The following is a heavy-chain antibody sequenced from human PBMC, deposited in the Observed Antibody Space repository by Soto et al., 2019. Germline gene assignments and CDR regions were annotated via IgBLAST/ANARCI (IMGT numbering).Heavy chain of an antibody. D-gene: IGHD2-15*01. Sequence: QVQLVQAGAEVKKPESSVTVSCTASGGIFNSFAISWVRQPPGQGLEWMGGSLPVLGTPSNSPNFPGRIRINGDRSATTGYLELCSWRFEDTAVYYCARSSSGGLKGRLGVWGQGTRVTVTS. CDR2: SLPVLGTP. CDR3: ARSSSGGLKGRLGV. V-gene: IGHV1-69*06. CDR1: GGIFNSFA. J-gene: IGHJ6*02.